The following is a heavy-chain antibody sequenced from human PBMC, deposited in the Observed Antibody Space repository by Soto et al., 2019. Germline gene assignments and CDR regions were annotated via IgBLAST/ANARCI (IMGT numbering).Heavy chain of an antibody. J-gene: IGHJ3*02. Sequence: GGSLRLSCAASGFTFSSDAMHWVRQAPGKGLEWVAGISYDGSNKYYEDAVKGRFTISRAISKNTLYLQMNSLRAEYPAVYYCARVPAAFIVATMEGAFDIWGQGTMVTVSS. CDR3: ARVPAAFIVATMEGAFDI. V-gene: IGHV3-30*04. CDR2: ISYDGSNK. D-gene: IGHD5-12*01. CDR1: GFTFSSDA.